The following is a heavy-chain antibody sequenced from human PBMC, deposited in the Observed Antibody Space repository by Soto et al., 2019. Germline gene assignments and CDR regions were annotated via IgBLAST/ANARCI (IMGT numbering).Heavy chain of an antibody. CDR2: ISSDNNYI. CDR1: GFTFSDYS. J-gene: IGHJ4*02. V-gene: IGHV3-21*02. CDR3: ARGRTCTGASCYGGGDY. D-gene: IGHD2-15*01. Sequence: EVQLVESGGGLVKPGGSLRLSCAASGFTFSDYSMNWMRQAPGKGLEWVASISSDNNYIYYRDSVEGRFNISRDNATHSVYLQMTRRGTEGTAGYFCARGRTCTGASCYGGGDYRGPGTLVTVSS.